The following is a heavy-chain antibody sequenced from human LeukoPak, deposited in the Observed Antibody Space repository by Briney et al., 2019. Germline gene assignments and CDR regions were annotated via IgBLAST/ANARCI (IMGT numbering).Heavy chain of an antibody. J-gene: IGHJ6*03. CDR1: GFTFYDSA. Sequence: GGSLRLSCAASGFTFYDSAIHWVRQAPGKGLEWVSSINGDGEYTVYAASVKGRFTISRDNSKNTLILQMSSLRAEDTALYYCAQRGVQGYMDVWGKGTTVIVCS. CDR2: INGDGEYT. CDR3: AQRGVQGYMDV. V-gene: IGHV3-20*04. D-gene: IGHD1-26*01.